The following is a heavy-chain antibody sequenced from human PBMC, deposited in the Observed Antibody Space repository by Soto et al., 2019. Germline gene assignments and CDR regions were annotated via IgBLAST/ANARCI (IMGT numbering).Heavy chain of an antibody. V-gene: IGHV3-66*01. CDR2: IYTDGRT. Sequence: EVQLVESGGDLVQPGGSLRLSCAASGFTVSNNYMNWVRQAPGKGLEWVSLIYTDGRTWYADSVEGRFTISRDNSRNTPYLQMNSLKGEDTAVYYCARGTAAGIGGHDAFDIWGQGTRVTVSS. J-gene: IGHJ3*02. D-gene: IGHD6-13*01. CDR1: GFTVSNNY. CDR3: ARGTAAGIGGHDAFDI.